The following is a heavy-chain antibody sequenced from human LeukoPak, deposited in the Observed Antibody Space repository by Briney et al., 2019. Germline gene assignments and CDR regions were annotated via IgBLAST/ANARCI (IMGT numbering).Heavy chain of an antibody. CDR3: ARLLWFGEFVFDY. J-gene: IGHJ4*02. D-gene: IGHD3-10*01. V-gene: IGHV4-39*01. CDR2: IYYSGST. Sequence: SETLSLTCTVSGGSISSSSYYWGWIRQPPGKGLEWIGSIYYSGSTYYNPSLKSRVTISVHTSKNQFSLKLSSVTAADTAVYYCARLLWFGEFVFDYWGQGTLVTVSS. CDR1: GGSISSSSYY.